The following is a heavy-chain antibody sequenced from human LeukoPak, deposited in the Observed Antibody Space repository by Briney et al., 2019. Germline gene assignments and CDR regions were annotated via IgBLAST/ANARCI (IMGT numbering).Heavy chain of an antibody. D-gene: IGHD3-10*01. V-gene: IGHV3-53*01. CDR2: IYSGGST. CDR1: GFTVSSNY. Sequence: GGSLRLSCAASGFTVSSNYMSWVRQAPGKGLEWVSAIYSGGSTYYADSEKGRFTISRDNSKNTLYLQMNSLRAEDTAVYYCARASMVRGVIPYYWGQGTLVTVSS. CDR3: ARASMVRGVIPYY. J-gene: IGHJ4*02.